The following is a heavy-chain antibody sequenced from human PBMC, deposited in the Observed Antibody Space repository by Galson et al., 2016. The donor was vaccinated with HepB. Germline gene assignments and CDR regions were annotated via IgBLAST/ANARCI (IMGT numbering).Heavy chain of an antibody. Sequence: SVKVSCKVSGYTLTELAMHWVRQAPGKGLEWMGGFDPEDGKTFYAQKFLGRVTMTEDTSTDTAYMELRSLGSDDTAVYYCATPLVVAATITRYPFDSWGQGTLVTVSS. CDR1: GYTLTELA. J-gene: IGHJ4*02. V-gene: IGHV1-24*01. D-gene: IGHD2-2*02. CDR2: FDPEDGKT. CDR3: ATPLVVAATITRYPFDS.